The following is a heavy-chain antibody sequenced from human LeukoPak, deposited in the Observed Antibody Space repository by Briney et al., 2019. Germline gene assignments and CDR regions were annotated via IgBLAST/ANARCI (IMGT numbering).Heavy chain of an antibody. CDR2: INHSGST. D-gene: IGHD2-15*01. CDR1: GGSFSGYY. V-gene: IGHV4-34*01. CDR3: ARNAVVVVAARKYNWFDP. Sequence: SETLSLTCAVYGGSFSGYYWSWIRQPPGKGLEWIGEINHSGSTNYNPSLKSRVTISVDTSKNQFSLKLSSVTAADTAVYYCARNAVVVVAARKYNWFDPWGQGTLVTVSS. J-gene: IGHJ5*02.